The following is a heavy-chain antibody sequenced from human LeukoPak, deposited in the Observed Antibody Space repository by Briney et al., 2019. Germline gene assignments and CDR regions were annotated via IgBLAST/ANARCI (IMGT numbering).Heavy chain of an antibody. CDR1: GGSISSYY. J-gene: IGHJ3*02. V-gene: IGHV4-59*12. D-gene: IGHD3-3*01. Sequence: PSETLSLTCTVSGGSISSYYWSWIRQPPGKGLEWIGYIYYSGSTYYNPSLKSRVTISVDTSKNQFSLKLSSVTAADTAVYYCARVLPDYDFWSGPSFDAFDIWGQGTMVTVSS. CDR2: IYYSGST. CDR3: ARVLPDYDFWSGPSFDAFDI.